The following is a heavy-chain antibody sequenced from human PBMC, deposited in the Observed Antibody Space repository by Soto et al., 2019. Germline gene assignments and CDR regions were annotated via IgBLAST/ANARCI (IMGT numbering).Heavy chain of an antibody. CDR1: VASITSGSYS. V-gene: IGHV4-30-2*01. D-gene: IGHD1-26*01. CDR2: IHVTGYT. CDR3: ARGGALRTNGNVPLAF. J-gene: IGHJ4*02. Sequence: QLQLQESGSGLVNPSQTLSLTCTVSVASITSGSYSWSWIRQAPGKVLEWIGNIHVTGYTAFSPSLKRRVTMAVDTSKQQSSLNVHSVTAADTAVYFCARGGALRTNGNVPLAFWGQGALVSVSS.